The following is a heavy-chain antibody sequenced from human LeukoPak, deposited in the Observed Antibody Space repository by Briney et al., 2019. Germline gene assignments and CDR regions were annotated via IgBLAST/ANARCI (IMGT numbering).Heavy chain of an antibody. Sequence: PSETLSLTCTVSGGSVRSYYWSWIRQPPGEGLEWIGYIYYSGSTNYNPSLKSRVTISVDTSKNQFSLKLSSVTAADTAVYYCARLWGGGGWIFEYWGQGTLVTVSS. J-gene: IGHJ4*02. V-gene: IGHV4-59*08. D-gene: IGHD6-19*01. CDR1: GGSVRSYY. CDR2: IYYSGST. CDR3: ARLWGGGGWIFEY.